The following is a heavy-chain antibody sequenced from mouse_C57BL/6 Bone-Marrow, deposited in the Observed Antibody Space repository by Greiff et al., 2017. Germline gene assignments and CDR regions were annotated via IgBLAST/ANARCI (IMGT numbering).Heavy chain of an antibody. CDR2: IHPSDSDT. D-gene: IGHD1-1*01. J-gene: IGHJ2*01. V-gene: IGHV1-74*01. CDR3: AISCTTVVADY. Sequence: QVQLQQPGAELVKPGASVTVSCKASGYTFTSYWMHWVKQTPGQGLEWIGMIHPSDSDTNYNQKFKGKATLTVDKSSRTAYMQLSILTSEDSAVYYCAISCTTVVADYWGQGTTLTVSS. CDR1: GYTFTSYW.